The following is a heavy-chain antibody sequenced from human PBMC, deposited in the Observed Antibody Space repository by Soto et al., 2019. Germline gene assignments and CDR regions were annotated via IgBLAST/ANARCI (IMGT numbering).Heavy chain of an antibody. D-gene: IGHD6-19*01. J-gene: IGHJ4*02. CDR2: MYAGGDT. CDR1: GLSVSDNY. V-gene: IGHV3-53*01. CDR3: GKERRGSGWFVCSY. Sequence: EVQLVESGGALIQPGGSLRLSCGASGLSVSDNYMGWVRQAPGRGLEWVSVMYAGGDTHYADSVKGRFTISRDKSKDTLYLQMNSLRADDTAVYYCGKERRGSGWFVCSYWGQGILVTVSS.